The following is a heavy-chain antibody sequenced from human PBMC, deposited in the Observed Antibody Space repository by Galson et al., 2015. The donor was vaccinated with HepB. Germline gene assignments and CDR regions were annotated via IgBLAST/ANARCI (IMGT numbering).Heavy chain of an antibody. J-gene: IGHJ3*02. CDR2: ITSSSTVI. Sequence: SLRLSCAASGFTFRSHNMNWVRQAPGKGLEWISYITSSSTVIYYADSVKGRFTISRDNAKNSLYLQINSLRGEDTAFYFCARRSGSFAFDIWGQVTMVTVSS. V-gene: IGHV3-48*01. D-gene: IGHD6-6*01. CDR1: GFTFRSHN. CDR3: ARRSGSFAFDI.